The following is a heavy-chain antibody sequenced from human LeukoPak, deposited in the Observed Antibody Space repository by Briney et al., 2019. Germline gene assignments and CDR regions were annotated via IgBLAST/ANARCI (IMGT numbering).Heavy chain of an antibody. CDR2: IYSGGST. CDR3: ARVAPRHNYGAIDY. D-gene: IGHD4/OR15-4a*01. CDR1: GFTVSSNY. V-gene: IGHV3-53*01. Sequence: GSLRLSCAASGFTVSSNYMSWVRQAPGKGLEWVSVIYSGGSTYYADSVKGRFTISRDNSKNTLYLQMNSLRAVDTAVYYCARVAPRHNYGAIDYWGQGTLVTVSS. J-gene: IGHJ4*02.